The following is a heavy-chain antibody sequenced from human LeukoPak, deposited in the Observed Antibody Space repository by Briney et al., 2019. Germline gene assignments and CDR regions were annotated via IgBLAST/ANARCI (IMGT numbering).Heavy chain of an antibody. CDR1: GFTFNNYA. D-gene: IGHD3-10*01. CDR2: ISGSGGTT. Sequence: GGSLRLSCAASGFTFNNYAMNWVRQAPGKGLEWVSVISGSGGTTYYADSVKGRFTISRDSSKNTLYLQMNSLRAEDTAVYYCAKVLGGLQDYWGQGTLVTVSS. CDR3: AKVLGGLQDY. V-gene: IGHV3-23*01. J-gene: IGHJ4*02.